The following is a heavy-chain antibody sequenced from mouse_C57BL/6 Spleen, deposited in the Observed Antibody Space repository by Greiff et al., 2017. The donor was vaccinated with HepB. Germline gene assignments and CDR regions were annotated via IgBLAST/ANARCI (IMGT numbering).Heavy chain of an antibody. CDR1: GFTFTDHT. J-gene: IGHJ1*03. CDR3: ARATTVVYWYFDV. D-gene: IGHD1-1*01. Sequence: QVQLQQSDAELVKPGASVKISCKVSGFTFTDHTIHWMKQRPEQGLEWIGYIYPRDDSTKYNEKFKGKATLTADKSSNTAYMQLNSLTSDDSEVYFYARATTVVYWYFDVWGTGTTVTVSS. CDR2: IYPRDDST. V-gene: IGHV1-78*01.